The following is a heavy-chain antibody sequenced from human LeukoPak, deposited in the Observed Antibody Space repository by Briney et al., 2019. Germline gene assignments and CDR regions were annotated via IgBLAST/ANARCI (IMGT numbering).Heavy chain of an antibody. CDR2: IDPSDSYS. CDR3: ARHVFGGTYFFHY. D-gene: IGHD3-3*01. Sequence: GESLKISCRASGYSFTSYWISWVRQMPGKGLEWMGRIDPSDSYSVYSPSFQGHVTTSADKSISSVYLQWSSLKASDTAIYYCARHVFGGTYFFHYWGQGTVVTVSS. V-gene: IGHV5-10-1*01. J-gene: IGHJ4*02. CDR1: GYSFTSYW.